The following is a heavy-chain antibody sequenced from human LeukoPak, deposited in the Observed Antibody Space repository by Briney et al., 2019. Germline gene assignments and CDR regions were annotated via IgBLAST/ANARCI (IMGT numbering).Heavy chain of an antibody. Sequence: SETLSLTCAVYGGSFSGYYWSWIRQPPGKGLEWIGEINHSGGTNYNPSLKSRVTISVDTSKNQFSLKLSSVTAADTAVYYCARGRYYDFWSGYSDAFDIWGQGTMVTVSS. CDR1: GGSFSGYY. V-gene: IGHV4-34*01. CDR3: ARGRYYDFWSGYSDAFDI. D-gene: IGHD3-3*01. J-gene: IGHJ3*02. CDR2: INHSGGT.